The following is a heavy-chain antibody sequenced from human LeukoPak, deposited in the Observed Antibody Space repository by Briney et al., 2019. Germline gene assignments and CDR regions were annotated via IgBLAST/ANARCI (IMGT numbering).Heavy chain of an antibody. V-gene: IGHV1-8*01. D-gene: IGHD2-15*01. CDR2: MNPNSGNT. CDR3: ARAPRSGDYADH. J-gene: IGHJ4*02. CDR1: GYTFTSYD. Sequence: ASVKVSCKASGYTFTSYDINWVRQATGQGLEWMGWMNPNSGNTGYAQKFQGRVTMTRNTSISTAYMELSSLRSEDTAVYYCARAPRSGDYADHWGQGTLVTVSS.